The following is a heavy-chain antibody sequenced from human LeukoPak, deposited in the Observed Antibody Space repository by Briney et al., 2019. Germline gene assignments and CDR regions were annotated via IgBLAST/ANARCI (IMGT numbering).Heavy chain of an antibody. CDR2: INPNSGGT. Sequence: ASVKVSCKASGYTFTGYYMHWVRQAPGQGLEWMGWINPNSGGTNYAQKFQGRVTMTRDTSISTAYMELSRLRSDDTAVYYCARDYDSSGYYYSSWFDPWGQGTLVNVSS. J-gene: IGHJ5*02. D-gene: IGHD3-22*01. V-gene: IGHV1-2*02. CDR3: ARDYDSSGYYYSSWFDP. CDR1: GYTFTGYY.